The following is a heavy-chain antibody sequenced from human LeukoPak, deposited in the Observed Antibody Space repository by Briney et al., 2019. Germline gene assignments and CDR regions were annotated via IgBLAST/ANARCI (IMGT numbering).Heavy chain of an antibody. CDR3: AGIHSYSSSWSPYYFDY. CDR1: DGSISSYY. J-gene: IGHJ4*02. Sequence: KPSETLSLTCTVSDGSISSYYWSWIRQPPGKGLEWIGYIYYSGSTNYNPSLKSRVTISVDTSKNQFSLKLSSVTAADTAVYYCAGIHSYSSSWSPYYFDYWGQGTLVTVSS. D-gene: IGHD6-13*01. CDR2: IYYSGST. V-gene: IGHV4-59*01.